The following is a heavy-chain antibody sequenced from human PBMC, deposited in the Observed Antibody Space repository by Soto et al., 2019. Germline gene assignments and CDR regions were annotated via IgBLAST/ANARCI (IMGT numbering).Heavy chain of an antibody. V-gene: IGHV3-30*18. J-gene: IGHJ6*03. Sequence: GGSLRLSCAASGFTFSSYGMHWVRQAPGKGLEWVAVISYDGSNKYYADSVKGRLTISRDNSKNTLYLQMNSLRAEDTAVYYCAKGWGRYSGYDWGYYYMDVWGKGTTVTVSS. CDR1: GFTFSSYG. CDR3: AKGWGRYSGYDWGYYYMDV. CDR2: ISYDGSNK. D-gene: IGHD5-12*01.